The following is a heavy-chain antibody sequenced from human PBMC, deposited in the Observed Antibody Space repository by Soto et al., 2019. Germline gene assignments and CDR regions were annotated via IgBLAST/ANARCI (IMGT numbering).Heavy chain of an antibody. J-gene: IGHJ4*02. CDR1: GFTFNSYW. Sequence: EVQLVESGGGIAQPGGSLRLSCAASGFTFNSYWMHWVRQAPGKGLVWVSRIKSDGSSTSYADSVKGRFTISRDNAKNTVYLQMNSLRGEDTAVHYCAKGGDGYGPPDYWGQGTLVTVSS. CDR2: IKSDGSST. D-gene: IGHD5-12*01. V-gene: IGHV3-74*01. CDR3: AKGGDGYGPPDY.